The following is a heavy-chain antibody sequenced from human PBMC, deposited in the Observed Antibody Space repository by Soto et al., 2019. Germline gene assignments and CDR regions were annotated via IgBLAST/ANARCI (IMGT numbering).Heavy chain of an antibody. D-gene: IGHD2-8*01. Sequence: GASVKVSCKASGGTFSSYAISWVRQAPGQGLEWMGGIIPIFGTANYAQKFQGRVTITADESTSTAYMELSSLRSEDTAVYYCAREVYCTNGVCYLDYWGQGTLVTVSS. V-gene: IGHV1-69*13. CDR1: GGTFSSYA. J-gene: IGHJ4*02. CDR3: AREVYCTNGVCYLDY. CDR2: IIPIFGTA.